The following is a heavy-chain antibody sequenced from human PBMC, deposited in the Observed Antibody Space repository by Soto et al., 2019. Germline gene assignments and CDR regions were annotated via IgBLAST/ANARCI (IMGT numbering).Heavy chain of an antibody. V-gene: IGHV1-3*01. D-gene: IGHD3-22*01. CDR2: INVGIGET. J-gene: IGHJ3*02. Sequence: QVQLVQSGAEVKKTGASVKVSCKASGYTFTHNAMHWVRQAPGQRPEWVGWINVGIGETKYSQKLQGRVSITSDTSASTVYMELSRLRSEDTAVYYCARDSWITMNAFDIWGQGTLVTVSS. CDR1: GYTFTHNA. CDR3: ARDSWITMNAFDI.